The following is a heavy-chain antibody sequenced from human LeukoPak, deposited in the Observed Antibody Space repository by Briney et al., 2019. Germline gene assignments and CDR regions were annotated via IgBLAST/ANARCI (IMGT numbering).Heavy chain of an antibody. CDR2: IIPILDVA. V-gene: IGHV1-69*02. D-gene: IGHD5-18*01. CDR1: GYTFTGYY. Sequence: GASVKVSCKASGYTFTGYYMHWVRQAPGQGLEWMGRIIPILDVADSAQRFQGRVTITADRSTSTVYMELNSLRSEDTAIYYCARFPVRGYTYGSVIHHMDVWGQGTTVIVSS. J-gene: IGHJ6*02. CDR3: ARFPVRGYTYGSVIHHMDV.